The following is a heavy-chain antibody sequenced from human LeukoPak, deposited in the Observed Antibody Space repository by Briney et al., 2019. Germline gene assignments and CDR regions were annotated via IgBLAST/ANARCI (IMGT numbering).Heavy chain of an antibody. CDR2: ISYDGSNK. CDR1: GFTFSSYA. D-gene: IGHD2-2*01. J-gene: IGHJ4*02. CDR3: ARDPGYCSSTSCSNYFDY. V-gene: IGHV3-30*04. Sequence: GRSLRLSCAASGFTFSSYAMHWVRQAPGKGLEWVAVISYDGSNKYYADSVKGRFTISRDNSKNTLYLQMNSLRAEDTAVYYCARDPGYCSSTSCSNYFDYWGQGTLVTVSS.